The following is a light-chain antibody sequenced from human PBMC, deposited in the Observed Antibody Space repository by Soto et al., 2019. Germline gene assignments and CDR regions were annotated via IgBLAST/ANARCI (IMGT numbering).Light chain of an antibody. J-gene: IGLJ2*01. V-gene: IGLV1-51*01. CDR2: DNN. Sequence: QSVLTQPPSVSAAPGQKVTISCSGISSNIGNNYVSWYQQLPGTAPKLLIYDNNKRPSGIPDRFSGSESGTSATLGITGLQTGDEADYYCGTWDSSLSAGVFGGGTKLTVL. CDR1: SSNIGNNY. CDR3: GTWDSSLSAGV.